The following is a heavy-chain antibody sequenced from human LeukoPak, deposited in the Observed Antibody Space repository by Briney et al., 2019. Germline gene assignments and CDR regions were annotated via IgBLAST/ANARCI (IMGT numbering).Heavy chain of an antibody. D-gene: IGHD1-26*01. CDR2: IFTTGNT. CDR1: GGSFSSGSSY. CDR3: VRHLESPYSGTYAY. V-gene: IGHV4-61*09. Sequence: SQTLSLTCSVSGGSFSSGSSYWFWIRQPAGKGLEWIGHIFTTGNTNYNPSLKSRVTISIDTPKNQFSLKLSSVTAADTAVYYCVRHLESPYSGTYAYWGQGTLVTVSS. J-gene: IGHJ4*02.